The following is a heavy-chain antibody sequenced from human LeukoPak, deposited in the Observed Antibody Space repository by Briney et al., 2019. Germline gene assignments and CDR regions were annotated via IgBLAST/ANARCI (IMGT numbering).Heavy chain of an antibody. D-gene: IGHD4-11*01. Sequence: PGGSLRLSCAASGFTFSSYSMNWVRQAPGKGLEWVSYISSSRSIIYYADSVKGRFTISRDNAKNSLYLQMNSLRAEDTAVYYCARRNDYIQYYFDYWGQGTLVTVSS. V-gene: IGHV3-48*01. CDR3: ARRNDYIQYYFDY. CDR1: GFTFSSYS. J-gene: IGHJ4*02. CDR2: ISSSRSII.